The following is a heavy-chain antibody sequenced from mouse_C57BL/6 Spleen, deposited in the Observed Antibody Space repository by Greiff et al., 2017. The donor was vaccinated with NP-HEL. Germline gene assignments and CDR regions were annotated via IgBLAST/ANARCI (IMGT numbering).Heavy chain of an antibody. CDR3: ARKGVRTAQATFAY. V-gene: IGHV1-18*01. CDR2: INPNNGGT. D-gene: IGHD3-2*02. Sequence: VQLQQSGPELVKPGASVKIPCKASGYTFTDYNMDWVKQSHGKSLEWIGDINPNNGGTIYNQKFKGKATLTVDKSSSTAYMELRSLTSEDTAVYYCARKGVRTAQATFAYWGQGTLVTVSA. J-gene: IGHJ3*01. CDR1: GYTFTDYN.